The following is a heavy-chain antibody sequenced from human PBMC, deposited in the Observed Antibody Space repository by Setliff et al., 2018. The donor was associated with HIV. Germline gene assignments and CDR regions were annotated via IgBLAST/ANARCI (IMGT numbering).Heavy chain of an antibody. J-gene: IGHJ4*02. D-gene: IGHD2-21*01. CDR2: IYYGGST. CDR1: GGSIGSGGYY. CDR3: ARLRWVGGLVVVIAQYFDY. V-gene: IGHV4-39*01. Sequence: SETLSLTCTVSGGSIGSGGYYWSWIRQQSGKGLEWIGYIYYGGSTHYSPSLKSRVTISVDTSKNQFSLRLSSVTAADTAVYYCARLRWVGGLVVVIAQYFDYWGQGTLVTVSS.